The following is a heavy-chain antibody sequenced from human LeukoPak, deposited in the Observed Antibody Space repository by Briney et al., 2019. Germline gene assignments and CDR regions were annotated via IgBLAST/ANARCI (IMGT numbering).Heavy chain of an antibody. Sequence: ASVKVSCKASGGTFSSYAISWVRQAPGQGLEWMGGIIPIFGTANYAQKFQGRVTITTDESTSTAYMELSSLRSEDTAVYYCARSEYCSSTSCTGSLFGLYNYWGQGTLVTVSS. V-gene: IGHV1-69*05. CDR1: GGTFSSYA. J-gene: IGHJ4*02. D-gene: IGHD2-2*01. CDR3: ARSEYCSSTSCTGSLFGLYNY. CDR2: IIPIFGTA.